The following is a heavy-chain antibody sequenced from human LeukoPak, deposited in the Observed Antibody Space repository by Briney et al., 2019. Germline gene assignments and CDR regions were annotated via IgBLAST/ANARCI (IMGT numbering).Heavy chain of an antibody. J-gene: IGHJ5*02. V-gene: IGHV3-30-3*01. Sequence: GGSLRLSCAASGFTFCSYAMHWVRQAPGKGLEWVAVISYDGSNKYYADSVKGRFTISRDNSKNTLYLQMNSLRAEDTAVYYCARDPGRSPTLFDPWGQGTLVTVSS. CDR2: ISYDGSNK. CDR3: ARDPGRSPTLFDP. CDR1: GFTFCSYA.